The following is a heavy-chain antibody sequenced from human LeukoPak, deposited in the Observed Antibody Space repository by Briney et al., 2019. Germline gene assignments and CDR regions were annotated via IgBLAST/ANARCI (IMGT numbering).Heavy chain of an antibody. V-gene: IGHV3-21*01. Sequence: AESLRLSCAASGCTFSSYSMNWFRQAPGKALQGVSSISSSSSYIYYADSVKRRFTISRDNAKNSLYLQMNSLRAEDTAVYYCARDLGIAAGGYWGQGTLVTVSS. CDR2: ISSSSSYI. J-gene: IGHJ4*02. D-gene: IGHD6-13*01. CDR3: ARDLGIAAGGY. CDR1: GCTFSSYS.